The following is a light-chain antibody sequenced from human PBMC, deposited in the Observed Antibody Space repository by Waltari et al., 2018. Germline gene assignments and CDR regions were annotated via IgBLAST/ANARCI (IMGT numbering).Light chain of an antibody. V-gene: IGKV1-12*01. CDR1: QGISSC. Sequence: DIQMTQSPSSLSASVGDRVTITCRASQGISSCLAWYQQKPGKAPELLIYAASGFQSGVPSRFSGSGSGTDFTLTISSLQPEDFATYYCQQAYSFPLTFGGGTKVEIK. CDR3: QQAYSFPLT. CDR2: AAS. J-gene: IGKJ4*01.